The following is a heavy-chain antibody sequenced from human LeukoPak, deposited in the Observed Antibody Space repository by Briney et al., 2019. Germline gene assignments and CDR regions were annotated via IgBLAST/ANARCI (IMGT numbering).Heavy chain of an antibody. Sequence: GRSLRLSCAASGFTFDDYAMHWVRQAPGKGLEWVSGISWNSGSIGYADSVKGRFTISRDNAKNSLYLQMNSLRAEDTALYYCAKGGVGAMVRGGLDYWGQGTLVTVSS. V-gene: IGHV3-9*01. J-gene: IGHJ4*02. D-gene: IGHD3-10*01. CDR3: AKGGVGAMVRGGLDY. CDR2: ISWNSGSI. CDR1: GFTFDDYA.